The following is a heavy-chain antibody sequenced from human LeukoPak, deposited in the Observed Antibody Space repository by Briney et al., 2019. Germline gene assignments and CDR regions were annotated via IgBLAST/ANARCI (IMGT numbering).Heavy chain of an antibody. CDR2: IYTSGST. Sequence: TLSLTCTVSGGSISSGSYYWSWIRQPAGKGLEWIGRIYTSGSTNYNPSLKSRVTISVDTSKNQFSLKLSPVTAADTAVYYCARATNYYDSSRYFDYWGQGTLVTVSS. D-gene: IGHD3-22*01. CDR3: ARATNYYDSSRYFDY. V-gene: IGHV4-61*02. J-gene: IGHJ4*02. CDR1: GGSISSGSYY.